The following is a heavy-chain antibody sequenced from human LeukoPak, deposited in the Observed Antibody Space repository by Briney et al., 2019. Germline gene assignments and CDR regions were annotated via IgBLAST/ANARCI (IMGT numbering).Heavy chain of an antibody. CDR1: GGTFSSYA. D-gene: IGHD6-6*01. CDR3: ARDRRSSSSMYYYYYMDV. V-gene: IGHV1-69*13. J-gene: IGHJ6*03. CDR2: IIPIFGTA. Sequence: SVKVSCKASGGTFSSYAISWVRQAPGQGLEWMGGIIPIFGTANYAQKFQGRVTITADESTSTAYMELSSLRSEDTAVYYCARDRRSSSSMYYYYYMDVWGKGTTVTVSS.